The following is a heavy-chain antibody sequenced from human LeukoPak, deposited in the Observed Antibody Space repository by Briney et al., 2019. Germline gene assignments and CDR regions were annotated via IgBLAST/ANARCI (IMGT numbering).Heavy chain of an antibody. Sequence: SVKVSCKASGGTFSSYTISWVRQAPGQGLEWMGRIIPTLGIANYAQKFQGRVTITADKSTSTAYMELSSLRSEDTAVYYCARGLVVVPEYFDYWGQGTLVTVSS. CDR2: IIPTLGIA. CDR1: GGTFSSYT. V-gene: IGHV1-69*02. J-gene: IGHJ4*02. CDR3: ARGLVVVPEYFDY. D-gene: IGHD3-22*01.